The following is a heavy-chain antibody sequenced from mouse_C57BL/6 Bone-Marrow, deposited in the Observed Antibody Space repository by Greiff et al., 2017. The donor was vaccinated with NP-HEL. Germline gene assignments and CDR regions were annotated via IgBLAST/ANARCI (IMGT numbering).Heavy chain of an antibody. J-gene: IGHJ2*01. CDR2: ISDGGSYT. Sequence: EVKLMESGGGLVKPGGSLKLSCAASGFTFSSYAMSWVRQTPEKRLEWVATISDGGSYTYYPDNVKGRFTISRDNAKNNLYLQMSHLKSEDTAMYYCARRVYYFDYWGQGTTLTVSS. CDR1: GFTFSSYA. V-gene: IGHV5-4*03. CDR3: ARRVYYFDY.